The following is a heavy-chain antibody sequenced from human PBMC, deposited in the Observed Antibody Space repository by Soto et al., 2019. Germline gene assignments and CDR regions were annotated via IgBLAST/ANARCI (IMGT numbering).Heavy chain of an antibody. D-gene: IGHD2-21*02. CDR1: GFSFSTYS. J-gene: IGHJ6*02. Sequence: VGSLRLSCEASGFSFSTYSMHWVRQAPGKGLEWVSSIGRRSDIYYADSVKGRFTISRDNAKNSVSLQMDSLRDEDTAVYYCAREETAWPLAYGLDVWGQGTTVTVSS. CDR3: AREETAWPLAYGLDV. CDR2: IGRRSDI. V-gene: IGHV3-21*01.